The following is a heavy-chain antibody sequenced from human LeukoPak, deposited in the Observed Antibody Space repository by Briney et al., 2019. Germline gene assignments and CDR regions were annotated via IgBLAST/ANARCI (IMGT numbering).Heavy chain of an antibody. CDR3: ARDRLRFLEWSPGWFDP. CDR1: GGSISSTNYY. V-gene: IGHV4-39*07. J-gene: IGHJ5*02. Sequence: SETLSLTCTVSGGSISSTNYYWGWIRQTPGKGLEWIGSMYYSGSTYYNPPLKSRVTISVDTSKNQFSLKLGSVTAADTAVYYCARDRLRFLEWSPGWFDPWGQGTLVTVSS. D-gene: IGHD3-3*01. CDR2: MYYSGST.